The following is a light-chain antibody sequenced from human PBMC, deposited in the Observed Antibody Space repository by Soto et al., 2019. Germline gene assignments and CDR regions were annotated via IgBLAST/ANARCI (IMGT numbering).Light chain of an antibody. CDR3: QQYGSSPPTWT. CDR2: GAS. CDR1: QSVSSSY. Sequence: VLTQSPGTLSLSPGARATLSCRASQSVSSSYLAWYQQKPGQAPRLLIYGASSRATGIPDRFSGSGSGTDFTLTISRLEPEDFAVYYCQQYGSSPPTWTFGQGTKVEIK. V-gene: IGKV3-20*01. J-gene: IGKJ1*01.